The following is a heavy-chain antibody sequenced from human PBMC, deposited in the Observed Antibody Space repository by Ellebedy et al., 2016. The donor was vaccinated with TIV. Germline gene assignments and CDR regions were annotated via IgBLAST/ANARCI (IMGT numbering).Heavy chain of an antibody. Sequence: MPSETLSLTCTVSGGSISTYYWSWIRQTPQKGLEWIGYIYYNGDTAYNPSLKSRVTISLDTSKKQFSLKLSSVTAADTAVYYCARAWDTGMAPNYYYGMDVWGQGTTVTVSS. CDR2: IYYNGDT. V-gene: IGHV4-59*08. J-gene: IGHJ6*02. CDR1: GGSISTYY. CDR3: ARAWDTGMAPNYYYGMDV. D-gene: IGHD5-18*01.